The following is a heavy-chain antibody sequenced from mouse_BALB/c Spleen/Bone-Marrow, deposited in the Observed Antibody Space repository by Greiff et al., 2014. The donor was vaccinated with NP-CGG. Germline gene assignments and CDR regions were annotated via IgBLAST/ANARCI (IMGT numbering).Heavy chain of an antibody. Sequence: VQLQQSGAELVKPGASVKLSCTASGFNIKDTYMHWVKQRPEQGLEWIGRIDPANGNTKYDPKFQGKATITADTSSNTAYLQLSSLTSEDTAVYYCARYYYCSSYFDYWGQGTTLTVSS. CDR1: GFNIKDTY. J-gene: IGHJ2*01. CDR2: IDPANGNT. V-gene: IGHV14-3*02. D-gene: IGHD1-1*01. CDR3: ARYYYCSSYFDY.